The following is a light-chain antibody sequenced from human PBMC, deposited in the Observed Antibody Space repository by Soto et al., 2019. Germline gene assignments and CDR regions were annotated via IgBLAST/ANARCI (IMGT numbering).Light chain of an antibody. CDR2: GAS. CDR3: QQYDTSPLT. J-gene: IGKJ4*01. V-gene: IGKV3-20*01. CDR1: QSVTSSN. Sequence: EIVLTQSPGTLSLSPGERVTLSCRASQSVTSSNLAWYQQKPGQAPSLLISGASTRATGIPDRFIGSGSGTDFTLTISILEPEDFAVYYCQQYDTSPLTFGGGTKVEI.